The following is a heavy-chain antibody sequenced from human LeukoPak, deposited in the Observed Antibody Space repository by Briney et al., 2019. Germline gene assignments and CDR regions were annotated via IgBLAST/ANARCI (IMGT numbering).Heavy chain of an antibody. D-gene: IGHD6-6*01. CDR2: INPGDGTT. J-gene: IGHJ4*02. CDR1: GYTFTNDY. V-gene: IGHV1-46*03. Sequence: ASVKVSCKTSGYTFTNDYMHWVRQAPGQGLEWMGVINPGDGTTKYAQKFQGRVTTTRDTSTSTLYMELSSLRSEDTAMYYCSKVGQLVFDYWGQGTLVTVSS. CDR3: SKVGQLVFDY.